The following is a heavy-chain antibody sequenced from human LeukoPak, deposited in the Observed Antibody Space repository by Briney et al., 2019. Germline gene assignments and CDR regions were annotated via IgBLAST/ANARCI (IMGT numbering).Heavy chain of an antibody. CDR1: GFTFSSYG. CDR2: ISYDGSNK. J-gene: IGHJ4*02. V-gene: IGHV3-30*18. D-gene: IGHD3-10*01. CDR3: AKDQARLLWFGEIDY. Sequence: GGSLRLSCAASGFTFSSYGMHWVRQAPGKGLGWVAVISYDGSNKYYADSVKGRFTISRDNSQNTLYLQMNSLRAEDTAVYYCAKDQARLLWFGEIDYWGQGTLVTVSS.